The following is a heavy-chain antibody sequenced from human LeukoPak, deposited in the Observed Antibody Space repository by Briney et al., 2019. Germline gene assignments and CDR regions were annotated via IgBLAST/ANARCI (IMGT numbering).Heavy chain of an antibody. J-gene: IGHJ4*02. Sequence: PGGSLRLSCAASGFTFSSYEMNWVPQAPGKGLEWVSYISSSGSTIYYADSVKGRFTISRDNARNSLYLQMNSLRAEDTAVYYCARDINYDFWSGYWNFDYWGQGTLVTVSS. CDR1: GFTFSSYE. D-gene: IGHD3-3*01. CDR2: ISSSGSTI. V-gene: IGHV3-48*03. CDR3: ARDINYDFWSGYWNFDY.